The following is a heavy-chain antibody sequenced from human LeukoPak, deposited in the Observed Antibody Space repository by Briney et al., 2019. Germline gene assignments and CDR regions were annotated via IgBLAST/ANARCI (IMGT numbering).Heavy chain of an antibody. Sequence: SETLSLTCTVSGGSISSYYWSWIRQPPGKGLEWIGYIYYTGSTNCNPSLKSRVTISVDTSKNQFSLKLSSVTAADTAVYYCARRPYCSGGSCYSFDYWGQGTLVTVSS. D-gene: IGHD2-15*01. CDR3: ARRPYCSGGSCYSFDY. V-gene: IGHV4-59*08. CDR2: IYYTGST. J-gene: IGHJ4*02. CDR1: GGSISSYY.